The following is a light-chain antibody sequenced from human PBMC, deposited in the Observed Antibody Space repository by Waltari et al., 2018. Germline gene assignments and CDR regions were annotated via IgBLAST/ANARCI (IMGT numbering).Light chain of an antibody. CDR3: QQYHSYMPAT. CDR2: RAS. J-gene: IGKJ2*01. V-gene: IGKV1-5*03. CDR1: ERVSDS. Sequence: TQMTKSPSTLATSVGEGVTTICQASERVSDSLSWYQQKPGEAPKHLIYRASNLESGGPSRFSGSGSGTEFTLTISGLQPEDFATYYCQQYHSYMPATFGQGTKLEIK.